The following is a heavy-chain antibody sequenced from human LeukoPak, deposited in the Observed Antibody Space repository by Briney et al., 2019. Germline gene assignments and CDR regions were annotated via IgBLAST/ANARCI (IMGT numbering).Heavy chain of an antibody. CDR2: INHSGST. D-gene: IGHD2-2*01. Sequence: SETLSLTCAVYGGSFSGYYWSWIRQPPGKGLEWIGEINHSGSTNYNPSLKSRVTISVDTSKNQFSLKLSSVTAADTAVYYCARGSVVVPAANPFDYWGQGTLVTVSS. CDR1: GGSFSGYY. CDR3: ARGSVVVPAANPFDY. J-gene: IGHJ4*02. V-gene: IGHV4-34*01.